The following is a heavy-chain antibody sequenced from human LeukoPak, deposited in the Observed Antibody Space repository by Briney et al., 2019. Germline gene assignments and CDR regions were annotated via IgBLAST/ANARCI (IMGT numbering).Heavy chain of an antibody. Sequence: SETLSLTCTVSGGSISSKSYYWSWIRQPAGKGLEWIGRIYTSGSTDYNPSLKSRGTISRDTSKNEFSLILSSLTAADTAVYYCAGEYRSAYNYWGQGTLVTVSS. J-gene: IGHJ4*02. CDR2: IYTSGST. CDR1: GGSISSKSYY. D-gene: IGHD3-10*01. CDR3: AGEYRSAYNY. V-gene: IGHV4-61*02.